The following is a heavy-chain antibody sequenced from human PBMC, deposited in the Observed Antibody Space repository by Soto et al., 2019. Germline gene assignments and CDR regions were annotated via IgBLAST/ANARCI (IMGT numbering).Heavy chain of an antibody. J-gene: IGHJ4*02. V-gene: IGHV4-59*01. CDR2: IYYTGST. CDR3: ARPSVAVTWGPFDY. D-gene: IGHD6-19*01. CDR1: GGSISAYY. Sequence: SETLSLTCTVSGGSISAYYWNWVRQPPGKGLEWIGNIYYTGSTNYNASLKSRVTISVDTSKNRFSLKLSSVTAADTAVYYCARPSVAVTWGPFDYWGQGTLVTVSS.